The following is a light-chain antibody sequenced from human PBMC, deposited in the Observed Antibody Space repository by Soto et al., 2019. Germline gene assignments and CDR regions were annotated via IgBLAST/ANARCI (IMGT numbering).Light chain of an antibody. CDR3: CSYAGSYTGV. Sequence: QSALTQPRSVSGSPGQSVTISCTGPSSDVGGYNYVSWYQQHPGKAPKLMIYDVSKRPSGVPDRFSGSKSGNTASLTISGLQAEDEADYYCCSYAGSYTGVFGGGTQLTVL. CDR2: DVS. V-gene: IGLV2-11*01. J-gene: IGLJ3*02. CDR1: SSDVGGYNY.